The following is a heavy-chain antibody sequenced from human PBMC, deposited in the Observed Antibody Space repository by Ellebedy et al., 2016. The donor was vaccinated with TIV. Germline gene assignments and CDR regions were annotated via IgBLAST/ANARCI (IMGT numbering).Heavy chain of an antibody. CDR3: ARDCAAPYVRAFDI. D-gene: IGHD6-6*01. J-gene: IGHJ3*02. CDR2: TYYSGST. CDR1: GGSISSGGYY. V-gene: IGHV4-31*03. Sequence: SETLSLTXTVSGGSISSGGYYWSWVRQHPGKGLEWIGYTYYSGSTYYNPSLKSRVTISIDTSENQFSLKLSSVTAADTAVYYCARDCAAPYVRAFDIWGQGTMVTVSS.